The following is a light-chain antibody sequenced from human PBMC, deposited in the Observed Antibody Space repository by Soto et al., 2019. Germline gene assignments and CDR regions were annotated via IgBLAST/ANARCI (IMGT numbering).Light chain of an antibody. CDR3: QQYNNWPPLT. CDR1: QSVSSN. J-gene: IGKJ4*01. Sequence: EIVMTQSPATLSVSPGERATLSCRASQSVSSNLGWYQQKPGQAPRLLIHGASTRATGIPARFSGSGSGTEFTLTISSLQSEDFAVYYCQQYNNWPPLTFGGGTKVEIK. CDR2: GAS. V-gene: IGKV3-15*01.